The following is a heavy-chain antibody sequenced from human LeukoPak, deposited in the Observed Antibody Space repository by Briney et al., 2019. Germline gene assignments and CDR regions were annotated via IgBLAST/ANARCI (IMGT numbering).Heavy chain of an antibody. D-gene: IGHD5-12*01. CDR1: GGSISSSNW. V-gene: IGHV4-4*02. CDR2: IYHSGST. Sequence: SETLSLTCAVSGGSISSSNWWSWVRQPPGKGLEWIGEIYHSGSTNYNPSLKGRVTISVDKSKNQFSLKLSSVTAADTAVYYCARDGAYSGYDAFDIWGQGTMVTVSS. CDR3: ARDGAYSGYDAFDI. J-gene: IGHJ3*02.